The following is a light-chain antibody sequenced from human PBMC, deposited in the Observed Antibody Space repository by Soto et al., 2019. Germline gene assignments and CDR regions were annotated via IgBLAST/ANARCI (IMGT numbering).Light chain of an antibody. CDR3: QHYDNVPIT. V-gene: IGKV1-33*01. J-gene: IGKJ4*01. CDR1: QDITNY. Sequence: DIQMTQSPSSLSASVGDRVTITCQASQDITNYLNWYQQKSGKAPKLLIYDASNLETGVPSRFSGSGSGTDFTFTISSLQPEDIATYYCQHYDNVPITFGGGTKVEIK. CDR2: DAS.